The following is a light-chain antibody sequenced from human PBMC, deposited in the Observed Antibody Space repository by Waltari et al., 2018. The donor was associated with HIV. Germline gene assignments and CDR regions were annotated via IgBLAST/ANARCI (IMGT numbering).Light chain of an antibody. J-gene: IGLJ2*01. CDR3: SSYTSSSTLI. CDR2: EVS. V-gene: IGLV2-14*01. CDR1: SSDVGGYNY. Sequence: QSALTQSASVSGSPGQSITISCTGTSSDVGGYNYVSWYQQHPGKAPKVMIYEVSNRPSGVSNRFSGSKSGNTASLTISGLQAEDDADYYCSSYTSSSTLIFGGGTKLTVL.